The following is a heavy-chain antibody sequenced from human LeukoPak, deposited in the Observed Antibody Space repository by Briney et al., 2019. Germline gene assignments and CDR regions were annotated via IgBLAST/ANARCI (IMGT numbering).Heavy chain of an antibody. CDR1: GGSFNGSY. V-gene: IGHV4-34*01. D-gene: IGHD2-2*01. CDR2: ISHSGSI. Sequence: SETLSLTCGVFGGSFNGSYWSWIRQPPGKGLEWIGEISHSGSISYNSSIKSRVTISVDTSKNQFSLRLRSVTAADTAVYYCARADCSSTSCSGVWGQGTTVTVSS. CDR3: ARADCSSTSCSGV. J-gene: IGHJ6*02.